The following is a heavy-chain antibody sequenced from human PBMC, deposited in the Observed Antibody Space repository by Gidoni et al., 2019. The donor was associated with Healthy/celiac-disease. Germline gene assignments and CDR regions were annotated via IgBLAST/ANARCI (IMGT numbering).Heavy chain of an antibody. CDR3: ARAGGAPHYYYYGMDV. J-gene: IGHJ6*02. V-gene: IGHV4-59*01. CDR1: GGSPTSYY. CDR2: IYYSGST. D-gene: IGHD1-26*01. Sequence: QVQLQESAPGLVKPSETLSLTCPVPGGSPTSYYWSWIRQPPGKGLEWIGYIYYSGSTNYNPSLKRRVNISVDTSKNQFSLKLSSVTAADTAVYYCARAGGAPHYYYYGMDVWGQGTTVTVSS.